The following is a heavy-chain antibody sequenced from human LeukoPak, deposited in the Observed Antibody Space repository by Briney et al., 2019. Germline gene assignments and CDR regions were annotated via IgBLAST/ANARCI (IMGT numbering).Heavy chain of an antibody. Sequence: SETLSLTCAAYGGSFSGYYWSWIRQPPGKGLEWIGEINHSGSTNYNPSLKSRVTISVDTSKNQFSLKLSSVTAADTAVYYCARGEEVVVPAAIFYFDYWGQGTLVTVSS. CDR2: INHSGST. V-gene: IGHV4-34*01. CDR1: GGSFSGYY. D-gene: IGHD2-2*01. J-gene: IGHJ4*02. CDR3: ARGEEVVVPAAIFYFDY.